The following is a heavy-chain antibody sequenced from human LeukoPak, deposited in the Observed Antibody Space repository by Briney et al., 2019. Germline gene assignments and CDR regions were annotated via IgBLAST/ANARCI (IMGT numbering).Heavy chain of an antibody. Sequence: ASVKVSCKAFGYTFTGYHIHWVRQAPGQGLEWMGRIYSNSGGTNYAQKFQGRVTTTRDTSISTAYMELSRLRSDDTAVYYCARDRSDAFDFWGQGTMVTVSS. CDR2: IYSNSGGT. CDR3: ARDRSDAFDF. CDR1: GYTFTGYH. V-gene: IGHV1-2*06. J-gene: IGHJ3*01.